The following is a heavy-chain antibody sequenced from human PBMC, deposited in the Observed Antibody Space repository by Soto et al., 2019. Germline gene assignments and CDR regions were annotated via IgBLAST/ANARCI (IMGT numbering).Heavy chain of an antibody. D-gene: IGHD3-10*01. J-gene: IGHJ6*02. CDR1: GYTFTSYA. Sequence: ASVKVSCKASGYTFTSYAMHWVRQAPGQRLEWMGWINAGNGNTKYSQKFQGRVTITRDTSASTAYMELSSLRSEDTAVYYCARYDIPYGSGSPYYYYYGMDVWGQGTTVTV. CDR3: ARYDIPYGSGSPYYYYYGMDV. CDR2: INAGNGNT. V-gene: IGHV1-3*01.